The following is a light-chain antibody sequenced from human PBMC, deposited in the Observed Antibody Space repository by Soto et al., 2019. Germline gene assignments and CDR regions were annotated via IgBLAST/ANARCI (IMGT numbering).Light chain of an antibody. CDR2: EVT. CDR1: SSDVGSRNL. V-gene: IGLV2-23*02. CDR3: CSYAGSYTWV. J-gene: IGLJ3*02. Sequence: QSALTQPASVSGSPGQSITISCTGTSSDVGSRNLVSWYQQHPGKAPKLIIYEVTKWPSGVSNRFSGSKSGNTASLTIFGLQAEDVAEYYCCSYAGSYTWVFGGGTQLTVL.